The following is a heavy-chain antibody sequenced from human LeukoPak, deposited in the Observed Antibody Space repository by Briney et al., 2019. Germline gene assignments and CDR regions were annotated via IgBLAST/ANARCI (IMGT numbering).Heavy chain of an antibody. CDR2: ISARSRT. D-gene: IGHD2-15*01. Sequence: GGSLRLSCAASGFIFSDFYMTWIRQAPGKGLEWISYISARSRTNYADSVKGRFTISRDNAENTVSLQMNSLRVEDTAVYYCARSSNVDWFASWGQGTLVTVSA. J-gene: IGHJ5*01. CDR3: ARSSNVDWFAS. V-gene: IGHV3-11*03. CDR1: GFIFSDFY.